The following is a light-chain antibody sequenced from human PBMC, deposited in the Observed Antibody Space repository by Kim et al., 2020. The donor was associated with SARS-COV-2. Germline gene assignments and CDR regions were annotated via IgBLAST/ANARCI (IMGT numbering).Light chain of an antibody. J-gene: IGLJ3*02. CDR1: DSNIGANY. CDR2: DND. Sequence: QSVLTQPPSVSAAPGQRSTISCFGSDSNIGANYVAWYQQFPGSAPKLLIYDNDQRPSGIPDRFSGSNSGTAATLASAGLRPGDDADYYCGAWESRLNVEVFGGGTQRTVL. CDR3: GAWESRLNVEV. V-gene: IGLV1-51*01.